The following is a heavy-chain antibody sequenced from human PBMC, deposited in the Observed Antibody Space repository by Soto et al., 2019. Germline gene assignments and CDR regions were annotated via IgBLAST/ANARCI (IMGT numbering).Heavy chain of an antibody. Sequence: TLSLTCTVSGGSSVSGGYYWSWIRQHPGKGLEWIGYIYYSGSTYYNPSLKSRVTISVDASKNQFSLKLSSVTSADTAVYYCARISFDGLLFYFDYWGQGTLVTVSS. CDR1: GGSSVSGGYY. CDR3: ARISFDGLLFYFDY. J-gene: IGHJ4*02. D-gene: IGHD3-9*01. CDR2: IYYSGST. V-gene: IGHV4-31*03.